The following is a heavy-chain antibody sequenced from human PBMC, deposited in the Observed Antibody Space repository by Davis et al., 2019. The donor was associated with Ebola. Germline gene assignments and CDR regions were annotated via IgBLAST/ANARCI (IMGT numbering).Heavy chain of an antibody. CDR1: GYTFTIYG. CDR3: ARHTFGVVIITDYYYGMDV. V-gene: IGHV1-69*06. D-gene: IGHD3-3*01. CDR2: IIPIFGTA. J-gene: IGHJ6*02. Sequence: SVKVSCKASGYTFTIYGISWVRQAPGQGLEWMGGIIPIFGTANYAQKFQGRVTITADKSTSTAYMELSSLRSEDTAVYYCARHTFGVVIITDYYYGMDVWGQGTTVTVSS.